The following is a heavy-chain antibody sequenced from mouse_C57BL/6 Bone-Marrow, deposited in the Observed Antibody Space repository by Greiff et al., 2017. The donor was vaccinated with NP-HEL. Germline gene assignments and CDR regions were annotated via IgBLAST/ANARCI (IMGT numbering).Heavy chain of an antibody. Sequence: EVMLVESGPGMVKPSQSLSLTCTVTGYSITSGYDWHWIRHFPGNKLEWMGYISYSGSTNYNPSLKSRISITHDTSKNHFFLKLNSVTTEDTATYYCASRGYGSRRGAMDYWGQGTSVTVSS. CDR2: ISYSGST. V-gene: IGHV3-1*01. J-gene: IGHJ4*01. CDR3: ASRGYGSRRGAMDY. D-gene: IGHD1-1*01. CDR1: GYSITSGYD.